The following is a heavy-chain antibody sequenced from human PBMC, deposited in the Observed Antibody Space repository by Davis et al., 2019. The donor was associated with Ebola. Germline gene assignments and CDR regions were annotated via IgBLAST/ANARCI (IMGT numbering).Heavy chain of an antibody. CDR3: AEGGTNNFLGAN. Sequence: HSQTLSLTCVISGDDVSSDSAAWHWIRLSPSRGLEWLGRTFYRSKWFSNCAMSVESRLTINADTSKNQFSLQLNSVAPEDTAVFYCAEGGTNNFLGANWGQGTLVTVSS. J-gene: IGHJ4*02. CDR2: TFYRSKWFS. D-gene: IGHD2-8*01. CDR1: GDDVSSDSAA. V-gene: IGHV6-1*01.